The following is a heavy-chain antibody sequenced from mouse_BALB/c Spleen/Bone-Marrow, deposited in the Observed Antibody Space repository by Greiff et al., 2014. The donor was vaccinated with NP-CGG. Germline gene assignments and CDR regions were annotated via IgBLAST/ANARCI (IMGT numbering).Heavy chain of an antibody. CDR3: ARGDYGAFAY. V-gene: IGHV14-3*02. J-gene: IGHJ3*01. CDR1: GCNIKDTY. D-gene: IGHD2-4*01. CDR2: IGPANGNT. Sequence: VQLQQPGAELVKPGASVKLSCTASGCNIKDTYMHWVKQRPEQGLEWIARIGPANGNTKYDPKFQGKATITADTSSNTAYLQLSSLTSEDTAVYYCARGDYGAFAYWGQGTLVTVSA.